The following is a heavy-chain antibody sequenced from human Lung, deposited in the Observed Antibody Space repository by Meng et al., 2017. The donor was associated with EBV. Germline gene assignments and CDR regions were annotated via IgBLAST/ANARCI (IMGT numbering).Heavy chain of an antibody. J-gene: IGHJ4*02. D-gene: IGHD1-26*01. CDR2: IKSKTDGGTT. CDR3: TTLLELPVGVGY. V-gene: IGHV3-15*01. CDR1: GFTFSNAW. Sequence: EVELVKSVGCLVKPGGSLRLSCAASGFTFSNAWISWVRQAPWKGLEWVGRIKSKTDGGTTDYAAPVKGRFTISRDDSKNTLYLQMNSLKTEDTAVYYCTTLLELPVGVGYWGQETLVTVSS.